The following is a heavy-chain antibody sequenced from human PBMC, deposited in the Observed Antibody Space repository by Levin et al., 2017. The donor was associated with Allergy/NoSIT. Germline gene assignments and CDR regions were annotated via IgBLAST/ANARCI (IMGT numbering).Heavy chain of an antibody. J-gene: IGHJ3*02. CDR1: GFIFKNYY. D-gene: IGHD3-3*02. V-gene: IGHV3-11*01. Sequence: GASVKVSCAASGFIFKNYYMTWIRQAPGKGLEWVSYISNSGSSTYYADSVKGRFTISRDNAKNSLSLQMNSLRAEDTAVYYCARAHLDGFDIWGQGTMVTVSS. CDR2: ISNSGSST. CDR3: ARAHLDGFDI.